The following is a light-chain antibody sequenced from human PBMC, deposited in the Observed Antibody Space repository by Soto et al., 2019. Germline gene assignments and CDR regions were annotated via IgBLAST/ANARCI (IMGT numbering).Light chain of an antibody. J-gene: IGKJ1*01. CDR2: GAS. Sequence: EIVMTQSPATLSVSPGERATLSCRASQSVNSNLAWYQQKPGQAPRLLIYGASPRAADIPDRFSGSGSGTEFTLTIAGLQSEDFALYYCQQYNEWPRTFGQGTKVEIK. CDR1: QSVNSN. V-gene: IGKV3-15*01. CDR3: QQYNEWPRT.